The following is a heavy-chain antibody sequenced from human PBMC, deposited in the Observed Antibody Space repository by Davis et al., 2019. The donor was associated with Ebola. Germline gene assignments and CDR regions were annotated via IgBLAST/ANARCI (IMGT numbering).Heavy chain of an antibody. J-gene: IGHJ4*02. CDR3: ARVGNPLRLATYYFDY. CDR1: GYTFTGYY. Sequence: AASVMVSCKASGYTFTGYYMHWLRQAPGQRLEWMVWTNPNSGGTNYAQKFQGWVTMTTDTSTSTAYMELRRLRSDDTAVYYCARVGNPLRLATYYFDYWGQGTLVTVSS. CDR2: TNPNSGGT. V-gene: IGHV1-2*04. D-gene: IGHD4-17*01.